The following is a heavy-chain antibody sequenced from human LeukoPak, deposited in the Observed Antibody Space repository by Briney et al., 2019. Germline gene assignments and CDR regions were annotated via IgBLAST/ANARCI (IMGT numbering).Heavy chain of an antibody. Sequence: PSETLSLTCTVSGGSISSGGYYWSWIRQHPGTGPEWIGYIYYSGSTYYNPSLKSRVTISVDTSKNQFSLKLSSVTAADTAVYYCARVVRELRFDYWGQGTLVTVSS. CDR3: ARVVRELRFDY. V-gene: IGHV4-31*03. D-gene: IGHD1-26*01. J-gene: IGHJ4*02. CDR1: GGSISSGGYY. CDR2: IYYSGST.